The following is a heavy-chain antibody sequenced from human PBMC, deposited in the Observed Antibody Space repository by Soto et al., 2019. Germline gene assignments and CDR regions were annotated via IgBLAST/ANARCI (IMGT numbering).Heavy chain of an antibody. CDR1: GYTFTSYG. V-gene: IGHV1-3*01. CDR2: INAANGNT. J-gene: IGHJ4*02. Sequence: ASVKVSCKASGYTFTSYGIHWVRQAPGQRLEWTGWINAANGNTKYSEKFQGRVTITRDTSASTAYLELSSLRSEDTAVYYCARDRRAGGNSAFYFDFWGQGAQFTVSS. CDR3: ARDRRAGGNSAFYFDF. D-gene: IGHD3-16*01.